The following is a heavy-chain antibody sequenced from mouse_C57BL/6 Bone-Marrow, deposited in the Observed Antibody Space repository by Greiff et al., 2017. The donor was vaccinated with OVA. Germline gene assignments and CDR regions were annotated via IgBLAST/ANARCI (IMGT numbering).Heavy chain of an antibody. CDR2: ISDGGSYT. CDR1: GFTFSSYA. J-gene: IGHJ2*01. CDR3: ARGFMENYFDY. V-gene: IGHV5-4*01. D-gene: IGHD1-1*01. Sequence: VQLVESGGGLVKPGGSLKLSCAASGFTFSSYAMSWVRQTPEKRLEWVATISDGGSYTYYPDNVKGRFTISRDNAKNNLYLQMSHLKSEDTAMYYCARGFMENYFDYWGQGTTLTVSS.